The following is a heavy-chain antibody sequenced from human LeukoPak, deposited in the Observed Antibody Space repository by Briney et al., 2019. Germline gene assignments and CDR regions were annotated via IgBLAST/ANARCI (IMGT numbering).Heavy chain of an antibody. D-gene: IGHD3-3*01. CDR1: GFTFSSYA. Sequence: GGSLRLSCAASGFTFSSYAMSWVRQAPGKGLEWVPAISGSGGSTYYADSVKGRFTISRDNSKNTLYLQMNSLRAEDTAVYYCAKSYYDFWSGKPDAFDIWGQGTMVTVSS. CDR3: AKSYYDFWSGKPDAFDI. J-gene: IGHJ3*02. CDR2: ISGSGGST. V-gene: IGHV3-23*01.